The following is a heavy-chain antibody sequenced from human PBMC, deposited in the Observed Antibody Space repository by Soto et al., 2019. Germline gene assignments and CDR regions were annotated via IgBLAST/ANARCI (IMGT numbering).Heavy chain of an antibody. CDR1: GFTFSTYP. D-gene: IGHD4-17*01. V-gene: IGHV3-23*04. CDR2: ISGSGGDT. J-gene: IGHJ6*02. CDR3: AKILSTVTTYYYGMDV. Sequence: EVQLVESGGGLVQPGGSLRLSCAAFGFTFSTYPMTWVRQAPGKRLEGVSSISGSGGDTYYIDSVKGRFTISRDNSKNSVYLQMNSLRAEDTAVYYCAKILSTVTTYYYGMDVWGQGTTVTVSS.